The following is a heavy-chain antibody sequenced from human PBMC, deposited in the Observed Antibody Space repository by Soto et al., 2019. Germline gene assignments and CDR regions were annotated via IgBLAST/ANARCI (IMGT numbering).Heavy chain of an antibody. CDR1: GYTLIGYG. D-gene: IGHD3-16*01. CDR2: ISPYNDQT. V-gene: IGHV1-18*01. CDR3: ARGGYYDNVWGKLSHYGLDV. Sequence: ASVKGSCKASGYTLIGYGITWVRQAPGQRLEWMGWISPYNDQTIYAQKLQGRVTMTADTSTRTVYMQLRSLKSDDTAVYYCARGGYYDNVWGKLSHYGLDVWGQGTSVTVSS. J-gene: IGHJ6*02.